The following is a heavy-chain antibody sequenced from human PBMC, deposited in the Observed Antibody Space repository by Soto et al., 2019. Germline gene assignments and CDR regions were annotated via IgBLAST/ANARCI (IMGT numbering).Heavy chain of an antibody. CDR3: ASVGRSGWYTPFDY. V-gene: IGHV1-2*02. J-gene: IGHJ4*02. D-gene: IGHD6-19*01. Sequence: QVQLVQSGAEVKKPGASVKVSCKASGYTFTDYYMHWVRQAPGQGLEWMGWINPNSGGTNYAQKFQGRVTMTGDPSISTGYMELGSLRSDDTAVYYCASVGRSGWYTPFDYWGPGIPVTVSS. CDR1: GYTFTDYY. CDR2: INPNSGGT.